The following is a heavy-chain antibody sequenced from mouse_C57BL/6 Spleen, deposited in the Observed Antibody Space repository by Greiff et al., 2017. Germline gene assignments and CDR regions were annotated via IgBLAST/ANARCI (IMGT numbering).Heavy chain of an antibody. J-gene: IGHJ2*01. V-gene: IGHV1-5*01. CDR3: TREELGRRFDY. Sequence: VQLQQSGTVLARPGASVKMSCKTSGYTFTSYWMHWVKQRPGQGLDWIGAIYPGNSDTSYNQKFKGKAKLTAVTSASTAYMELSSLTTEDSAVYYCTREELGRRFDYWGQGTTLTVSS. D-gene: IGHD4-1*01. CDR1: GYTFTSYW. CDR2: IYPGNSDT.